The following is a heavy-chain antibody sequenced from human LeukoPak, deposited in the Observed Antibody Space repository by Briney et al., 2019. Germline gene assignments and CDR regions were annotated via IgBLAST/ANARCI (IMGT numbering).Heavy chain of an antibody. CDR3: ARLLAAAGKYYYYYMDV. J-gene: IGHJ6*03. Sequence: ASVKVSCKASGYTFTSYYMHWVRQAPGQGLEWMGIINPSGGSTSYAQTFQGRVTMTRDMSTSTVYMELSSLRSEDTAVYYCARLLAAAGKYYYYYMDVWGKGTTVTVSS. CDR2: INPSGGST. CDR1: GYTFTSYY. D-gene: IGHD6-13*01. V-gene: IGHV1-46*01.